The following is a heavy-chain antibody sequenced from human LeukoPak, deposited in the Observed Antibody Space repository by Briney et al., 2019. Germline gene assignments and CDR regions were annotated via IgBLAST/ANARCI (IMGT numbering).Heavy chain of an antibody. D-gene: IGHD3-22*01. CDR1: GFTFSSYW. CDR2: ISWNSGSI. J-gene: IGHJ4*02. CDR3: AKGSGYYDSSGYFDY. V-gene: IGHV3-9*01. Sequence: GGSLRLSCAASGFTFSSYWMNWVRQAPGKGLEWVSGISWNSGSIGYADSVKGRFTISRDNAKNSLYLQMNSLRAEDTALYYCAKGSGYYDSSGYFDYWGQGTLVTVSS.